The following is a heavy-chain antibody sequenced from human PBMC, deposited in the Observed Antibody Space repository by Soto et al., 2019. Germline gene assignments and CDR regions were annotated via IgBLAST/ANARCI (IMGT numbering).Heavy chain of an antibody. Sequence: SVKVSCKASGGTFSSYAISWVRQAPGQGLEWMGGIIPIFGTANYAQKFQGRVTITADESTSTAYMELSSLRSEDTAVYYCATRVVITRNWFDPWGQGTLVTVSS. CDR2: IIPIFGTA. D-gene: IGHD3-22*01. J-gene: IGHJ5*02. V-gene: IGHV1-69*13. CDR1: GGTFSSYA. CDR3: ATRVVITRNWFDP.